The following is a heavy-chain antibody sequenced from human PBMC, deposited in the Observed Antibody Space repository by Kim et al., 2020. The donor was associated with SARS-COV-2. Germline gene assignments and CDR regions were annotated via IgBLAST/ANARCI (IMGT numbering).Heavy chain of an antibody. CDR2: IDSDGSGR. CDR3: VRGFPYSGSYFDY. Sequence: GGSLRLSCAASGFTFSSFWIHWVRQTPGKGLVWVSRIDSDGSGRRYVDSVKGRFTISRDNAKNTVYLQMNSLRVEDTAVYYCVRGFPYSGSYFDYWGQGTLVTVSS. D-gene: IGHD1-26*01. CDR1: GFTFSSFW. V-gene: IGHV3-74*01. J-gene: IGHJ4*02.